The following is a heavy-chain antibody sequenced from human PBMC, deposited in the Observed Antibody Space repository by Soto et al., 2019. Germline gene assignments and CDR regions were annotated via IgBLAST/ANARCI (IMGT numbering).Heavy chain of an antibody. D-gene: IGHD3-3*01. CDR1: GYTFTSYG. CDR2: ISAYNGNT. CDR3: ARRLSFWSGYSGYGMDV. Sequence: QVQLVQSGAEVKKPGASVKVSCKASGYTFTSYGISWVRQAPGQGLEWMGWISAYNGNTNHAQKLQGRVTMTTDTSTSTADMELRSLRSDDTAVYYCARRLSFWSGYSGYGMDVWGQGTTVTVSS. J-gene: IGHJ6*02. V-gene: IGHV1-18*01.